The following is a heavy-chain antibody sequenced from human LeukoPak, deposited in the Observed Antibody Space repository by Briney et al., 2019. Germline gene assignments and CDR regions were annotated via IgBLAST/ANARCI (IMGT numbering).Heavy chain of an antibody. CDR1: GYTFTGYY. CDR2: INPNSGGT. CDR3: ARMYGSGSYTVDY. V-gene: IGHV1-2*02. D-gene: IGHD3-10*01. J-gene: IGHJ4*02. Sequence: ASVKVSCKASGYTFTGYYMHRVRQAPGQGLEWMGWINPNSGGTNYAQKFQGRVTITRDTSISTAYMELSRLRSDDTAVYYCARMYGSGSYTVDYWGQGTLVTVSS.